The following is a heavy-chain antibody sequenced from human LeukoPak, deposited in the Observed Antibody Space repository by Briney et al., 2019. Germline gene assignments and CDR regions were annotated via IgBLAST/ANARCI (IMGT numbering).Heavy chain of an antibody. CDR2: ISGSGGST. D-gene: IGHD2-2*01. J-gene: IGHJ4*02. V-gene: IGHV3-23*01. CDR1: GFTFSSYA. CDR3: AKFKLSFYYFDY. Sequence: GGSLRLSCAASGFTFSSYAMSWVRQAPGKGLEWVSAISGSGGSTYYADTVKGRFTISRDNSKNTLYLQMNSLRAEDTAVYYCAKFKLSFYYFDYWGQGTLVTVSS.